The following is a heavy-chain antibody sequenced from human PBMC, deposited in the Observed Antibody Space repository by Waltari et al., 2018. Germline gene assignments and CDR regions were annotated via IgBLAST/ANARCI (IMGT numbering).Heavy chain of an antibody. Sequence: RQPPGKGLEWIGSIYYSGSTYYNPSLKSRVTISVDTSKNQFSLKLSSVTAADTAVYYCARIGYSYASFDYWGQGTLVTVSS. CDR3: ARIGYSYASFDY. CDR2: IYYSGST. D-gene: IGHD5-18*01. J-gene: IGHJ4*02. V-gene: IGHV4-39*01.